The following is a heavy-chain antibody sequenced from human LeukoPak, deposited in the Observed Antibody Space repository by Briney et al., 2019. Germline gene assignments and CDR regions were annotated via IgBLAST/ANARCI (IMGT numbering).Heavy chain of an antibody. V-gene: IGHV4-38-2*02. CDR1: GYSISTGYY. CDR3: NLVATDYYYLDV. D-gene: IGHD5-12*01. J-gene: IGHJ6*03. CDR2: IYDRGIT. Sequence: SESLSLTCTVSGYSISTGYYWGGIRQPPGKGLEGIGIIYDRGITYYNRSLKSPGTISVDTSKTQFYLKLSSVTAPDTAVYYCNLVATDYYYLDVWGKGNTVTVSS.